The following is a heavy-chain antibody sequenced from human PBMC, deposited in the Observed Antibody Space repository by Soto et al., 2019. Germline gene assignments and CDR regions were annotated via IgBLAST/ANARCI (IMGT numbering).Heavy chain of an antibody. D-gene: IGHD2-21*02. CDR3: AKGRASDSYGDSHPEFDY. CDR1: GFTFSSFG. V-gene: IGHV3-30*18. J-gene: IGHJ4*02. CDR2: ISFDGNRE. Sequence: QVQLVESGGGVVQPGRSLRLSCAASGFTFSSFGMHWVRQAPGKGLEWVAAISFDGNREYYAGSVKGRFTISRDTSKNTLYLQLNSLRTEDTAVYYCAKGRASDSYGDSHPEFDYWGQGTLVTVSS.